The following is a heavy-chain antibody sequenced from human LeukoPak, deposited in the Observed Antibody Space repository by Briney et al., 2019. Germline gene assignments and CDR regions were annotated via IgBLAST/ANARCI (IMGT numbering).Heavy chain of an antibody. CDR1: GGSISSYY. Sequence: SETLSLTCTVSGGSISSYYWSWVRQPAGKGLEWIGRIYTSGSTNYNPSLKSRVTMSVDTSKNQFSLKLSSVTAADTAVYYCARDRYYYDSSGYYYFDYWGQGTLVTVSS. CDR2: IYTSGST. J-gene: IGHJ4*02. V-gene: IGHV4-4*07. D-gene: IGHD3-22*01. CDR3: ARDRYYYDSSGYYYFDY.